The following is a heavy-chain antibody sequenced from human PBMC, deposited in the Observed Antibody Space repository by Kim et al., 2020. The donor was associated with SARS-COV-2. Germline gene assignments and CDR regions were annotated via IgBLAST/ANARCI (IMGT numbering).Heavy chain of an antibody. CDR1: GFTFSNAW. V-gene: IGHV3-15*01. CDR3: TTDPPKWFGETHNWFDP. CDR2: IKSKTDGGTT. Sequence: GGSLRLSCAASGFTFSNAWMSWVRQAPGKGLEWVGRIKSKTDGGTTDYAAPVKGRFTISRDDSKNTLYLQMNSLKTEDTAVYYCTTDPPKWFGETHNWFDPWGQGTLVTVSS. D-gene: IGHD3-10*01. J-gene: IGHJ5*02.